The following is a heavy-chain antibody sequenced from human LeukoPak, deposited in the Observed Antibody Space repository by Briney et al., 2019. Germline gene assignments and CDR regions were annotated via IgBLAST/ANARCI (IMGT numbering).Heavy chain of an antibody. J-gene: IGHJ4*02. CDR2: IKQDGSEK. D-gene: IGHD2-2*01. CDR3: ARGYGDIVVVPAVLFDY. Sequence: PGGSLRLSCAASGFTFSDYYMSWIRQAPGKGLEWVANIKQDGSEKYYVDSVKGRFTISRDNAKNSLYLQMNSLRAEDTAVYYCARGYGDIVVVPAVLFDYWGQGTLVTVSS. CDR1: GFTFSDYY. V-gene: IGHV3-7*01.